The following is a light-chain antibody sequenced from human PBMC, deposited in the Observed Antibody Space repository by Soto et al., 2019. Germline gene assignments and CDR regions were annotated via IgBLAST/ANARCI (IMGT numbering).Light chain of an antibody. Sequence: SYELTQPPSVSVSPGQTASITCSGDKLGDKYACWYQQKPGQSPVLVIYQDSKRPSGIPERFSGSNSGNTATLTISGTQAMDEADYYCQAWDSSTARGVFGTGTQLTVL. CDR2: QDS. CDR1: KLGDKY. J-gene: IGLJ1*01. CDR3: QAWDSSTARGV. V-gene: IGLV3-1*01.